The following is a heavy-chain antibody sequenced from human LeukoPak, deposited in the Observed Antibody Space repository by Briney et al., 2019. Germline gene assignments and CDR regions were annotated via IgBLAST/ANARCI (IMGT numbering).Heavy chain of an antibody. CDR1: GYSISSGYY. D-gene: IGHD6-6*01. CDR2: IYHSGST. J-gene: IGHJ4*02. V-gene: IGHV4-38-2*01. CDR3: ASIAARVGFDY. Sequence: SETLSLTCAVSGYSISSGYYWGWIRQPPGKGLEWIGSIYHSGSTYYNPSLKSRVTISVDTSKNQFSLKLSPVTAADTAVYYCASIAARVGFDYWGQGTLVTVSS.